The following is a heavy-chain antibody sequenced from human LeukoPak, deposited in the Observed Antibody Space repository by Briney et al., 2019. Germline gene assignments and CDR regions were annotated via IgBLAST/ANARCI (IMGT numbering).Heavy chain of an antibody. J-gene: IGHJ6*03. D-gene: IGHD1/OR15-1a*01. Sequence: PSETLSLTCTVSGGSISSSSYYWGWIRQPPGKGLEWIGSIYYSGSTYYNPSLKSRVTISVDTSKNQFSLKLSSVTAADTAVYYCARDNNRDYYYYYYMDVWGKGTTVTVSS. CDR3: ARDNNRDYYYYYYMDV. CDR1: GGSISSSSYY. CDR2: IYYSGST. V-gene: IGHV4-39*07.